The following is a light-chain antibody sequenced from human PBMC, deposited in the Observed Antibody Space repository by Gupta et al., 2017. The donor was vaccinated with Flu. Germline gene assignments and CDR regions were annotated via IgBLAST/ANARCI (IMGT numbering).Light chain of an antibody. Sequence: ISCRSSQSLVYIDENTYWHWCQQRPGQSPRRLIYQVSHRESGVPDRFSGSCSVTDFTLKISMVEAEDVGVYYCMQGSRWPWAFGQGTKVEIK. CDR1: QSLVYIDENTY. CDR2: QVS. CDR3: MQGSRWPWA. V-gene: IGKV2-30*01. J-gene: IGKJ1*01.